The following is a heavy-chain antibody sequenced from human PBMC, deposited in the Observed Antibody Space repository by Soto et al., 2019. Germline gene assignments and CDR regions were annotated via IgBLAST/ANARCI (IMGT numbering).Heavy chain of an antibody. Sequence: QVQLVQSGAEVKKPGSSVKVSCKASGGTFSSYAISWVRQAPGQGLEWMGGIIPIFGTANYAQKFQGRVTITADESTSTAYLELSSLRYEDTAVYYCEAVGAQSDAFDIWGQGTMVTVSS. V-gene: IGHV1-69*01. D-gene: IGHD1-26*01. J-gene: IGHJ3*02. CDR1: GGTFSSYA. CDR2: IIPIFGTA. CDR3: EAVGAQSDAFDI.